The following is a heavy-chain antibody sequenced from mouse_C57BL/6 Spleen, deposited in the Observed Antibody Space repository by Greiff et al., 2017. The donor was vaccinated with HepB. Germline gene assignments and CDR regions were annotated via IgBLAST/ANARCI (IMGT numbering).Heavy chain of an antibody. V-gene: IGHV3-6*01. Sequence: EVQLVESGPGLVKPSQSLSLTCSVTGYSITSGYYWNWIRQFPGNKLEWMGYISYDGSNNYNPSLKNRISITRDTSKNQFFLKLNSVTTEDTATYYCARDGRDWYFDVWGTGTTVTVSS. J-gene: IGHJ1*03. CDR3: ARDGRDWYFDV. CDR1: GYSITSGYY. CDR2: ISYDGSN.